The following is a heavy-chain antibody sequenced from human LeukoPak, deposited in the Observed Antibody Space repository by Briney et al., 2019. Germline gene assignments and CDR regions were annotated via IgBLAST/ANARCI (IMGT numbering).Heavy chain of an antibody. CDR3: AKDTYYYDSSGYYSLIFDY. CDR2: ISGSGGST. J-gene: IGHJ4*02. Sequence: GGSLRFSCAASGFTFSSYGMSWVRQAPGKGLEWVSAISGSGGSTYYADSVKGRFTISRDNSKNTLYLQMNSLRAEDTAVYYCAKDTYYYDSSGYYSLIFDYWGQGTLVTVSS. D-gene: IGHD3-22*01. CDR1: GFTFSSYG. V-gene: IGHV3-23*01.